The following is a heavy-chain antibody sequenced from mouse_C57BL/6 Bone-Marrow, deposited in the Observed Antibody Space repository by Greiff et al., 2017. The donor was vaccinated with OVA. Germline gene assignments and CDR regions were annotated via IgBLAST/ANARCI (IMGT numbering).Heavy chain of an antibody. D-gene: IGHD2-3*01. CDR1: GYTFTSYG. CDR3: ARCRWLELFFYYFDY. Sequence: LQQSGAELARPGASVKLSCKASGYTFTSYGISWVEQSTGQGLEWIGEIFTRSGNTYFHEKFKGKATPTADQSSSTANMELRSLTSEDSALYYCARCRWLELFFYYFDYWGQGTTPTVSA. CDR2: IFTRSGNT. V-gene: IGHV1-81*01. J-gene: IGHJ2*01.